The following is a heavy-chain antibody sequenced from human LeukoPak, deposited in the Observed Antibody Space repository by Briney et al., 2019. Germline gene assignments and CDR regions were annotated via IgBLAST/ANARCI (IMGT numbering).Heavy chain of an antibody. CDR1: GFTFSDYY. J-gene: IGHJ4*02. CDR2: ISSSGSTL. D-gene: IGHD1-26*01. V-gene: IGHV3-11*04. Sequence: GGSLRLSCAASGFTFSDYYMTWIRQPPGKGLEWLSYISSSGSTLDYADSVKGRFTISRDNGKNSLYLQMNSLRAEDTAVYYCASFPWELRPTWGQGTLVTVSS. CDR3: ASFPWELRPT.